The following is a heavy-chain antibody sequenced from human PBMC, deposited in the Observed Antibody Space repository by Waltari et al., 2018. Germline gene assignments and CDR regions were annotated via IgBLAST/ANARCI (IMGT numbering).Heavy chain of an antibody. J-gene: IGHJ6*03. CDR2: IYPGDSGT. CDR1: GYNFATYW. D-gene: IGHD6-19*01. Sequence: EVQLVQSGAEVKKPGESLKISCKGSGYNFATYWIGWVRQMPGKGLEWMGVIYPGDSGTRYSPSFQGQVTISADKSINTAYLQWSSLKASDTAMYYCARQRRALAVPATGYYYYMDVWGKGTTVTVSS. CDR3: ARQRRALAVPATGYYYYMDV. V-gene: IGHV5-51*01.